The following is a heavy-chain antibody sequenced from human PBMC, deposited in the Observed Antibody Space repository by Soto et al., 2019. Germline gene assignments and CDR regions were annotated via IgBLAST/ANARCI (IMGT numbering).Heavy chain of an antibody. V-gene: IGHV3-64D*06. CDR1: GFTFSSYA. D-gene: IGHD5-12*01. CDR2: ISSNGGST. J-gene: IGHJ6*02. Sequence: GGSLRLSCSASGFTFSSYAMHWVRQAPGKGLEYVSAISSNGGSTYYADSVKGRFTISRDNSKNTLYPQMSSLRAEDTAVYYCVKGSGYDTYYYYYGMDVWGQGTTVTVSS. CDR3: VKGSGYDTYYYYYGMDV.